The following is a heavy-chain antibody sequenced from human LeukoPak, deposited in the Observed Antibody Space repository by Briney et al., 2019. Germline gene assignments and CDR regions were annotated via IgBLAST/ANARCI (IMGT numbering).Heavy chain of an antibody. CDR2: IGTAGDT. CDR3: VRDGYRD. D-gene: IGHD6-25*01. J-gene: IGHJ4*02. V-gene: IGHV3-13*01. Sequence: GGSLRLSCAASGFTFSSYDMHWVRQATGKGLEWVSAIGTAGDTYYPGSVKGRFTISRDNSKNTLYLQMNSLRADDTAVYYCVRDGYRDWGQGTLVTVSS. CDR1: GFTFSSYD.